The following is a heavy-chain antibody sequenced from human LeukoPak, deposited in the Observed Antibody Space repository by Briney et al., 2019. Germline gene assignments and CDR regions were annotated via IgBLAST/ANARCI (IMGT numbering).Heavy chain of an antibody. V-gene: IGHV4-4*07. CDR1: GGSISSYY. J-gene: IGHJ4*02. D-gene: IGHD2-2*01. CDR3: ARDDGDQVPAGGEADFDY. CDR2: IYTSGST. Sequence: NPSETLSLTCTVSGGSISSYYWSWIRQPAGKGLEWIGRIYTSGSTNYNPSLKSRVTMSVDTSKNQFSLKLGSVTAADTAVYYCARDDGDQVPAGGEADFDYWGQGTLVTVSS.